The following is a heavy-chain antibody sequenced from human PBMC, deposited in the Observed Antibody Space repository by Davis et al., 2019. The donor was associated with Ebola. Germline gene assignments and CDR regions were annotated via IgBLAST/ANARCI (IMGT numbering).Heavy chain of an antibody. CDR3: ARVASRLHLGELSFEFKYYGMDV. V-gene: IGHV1-18*01. CDR1: RYSFSSYS. Sequence: ASVKVSCKTSRYSFSSYSINWVRQAPGQGLEWMGWISTYNGNTNYAQKLQGRVTMTTDTSTSTAYMELRSLRSDDTAVYYCARVASRLHLGELSFEFKYYGMDVWGQGTTVTVSS. D-gene: IGHD3-16*02. CDR2: ISTYNGNT. J-gene: IGHJ6*02.